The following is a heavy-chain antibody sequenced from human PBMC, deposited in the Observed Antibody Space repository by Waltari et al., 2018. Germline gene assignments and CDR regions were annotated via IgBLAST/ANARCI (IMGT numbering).Heavy chain of an antibody. CDR1: GFSFSHYP. V-gene: IGHV3-23*01. D-gene: IGHD4-17*01. Sequence: EVQLLESGGDLVQPGGSLRLSCAASGFSFSHYPMAWVRQAPGKGWQWGSTMTADGRSRNYADSVKGRFTISRDNSQNTLDLQMNTLRAEDTAVYFCAKADFGDPFWYFDLWGRGTLVTV. J-gene: IGHJ2*01. CDR3: AKADFGDPFWYFDL. CDR2: MTADGRSR.